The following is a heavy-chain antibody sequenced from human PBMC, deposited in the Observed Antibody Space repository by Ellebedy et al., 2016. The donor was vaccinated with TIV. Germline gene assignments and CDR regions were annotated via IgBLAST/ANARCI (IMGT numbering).Heavy chain of an antibody. Sequence: MPSETLSLTCVVSGGSFMKYCSSWLLQPPGKGLEWIGETYHRGDTNYSSSRRSRVTISLDTSNNQFSLTLTSVTAADTAVYYCARNGAATGWGNWFDPWGQGTLVTVSS. J-gene: IGHJ5*02. CDR2: TYHRGDT. CDR3: ARNGAATGWGNWFDP. D-gene: IGHD3-16*01. CDR1: GGSFMKYC. V-gene: IGHV4/OR15-8*02.